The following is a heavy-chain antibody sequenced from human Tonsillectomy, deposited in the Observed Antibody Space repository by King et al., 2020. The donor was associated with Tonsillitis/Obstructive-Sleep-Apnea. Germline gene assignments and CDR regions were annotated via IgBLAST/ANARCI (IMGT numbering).Heavy chain of an antibody. CDR2: IDSSSSHI. J-gene: IGHJ6*03. V-gene: IGHV3-21*01. D-gene: IGHD3-3*01. CDR3: ARSYDLCSGYYIPDYYYMDV. Sequence: VQLVESGGGLVKPGGSLRLSCAAPGFTFIDYTINWVRQAPGKGLEWVSSIDSSSSHIYYADSVKGRFTISRDNAKNSLYLQMDSLRAEDTAVYYCARSYDLCSGYYIPDYYYMDVWGKGTTVTVAS. CDR1: GFTFIDYT.